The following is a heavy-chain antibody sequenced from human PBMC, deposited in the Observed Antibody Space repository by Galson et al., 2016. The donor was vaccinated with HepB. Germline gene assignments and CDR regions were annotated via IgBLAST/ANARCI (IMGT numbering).Heavy chain of an antibody. CDR3: AHRLVGVSWCLFDH. D-gene: IGHD6-13*01. J-gene: IGHJ4*02. CDR2: IFWDDDK. Sequence: PALVKPTQTLTLTCTFSGFSLTTSGVGVGWIRQPPGKALEWLALIFWDDDKRYNPSLESRLTITKYTSRNQVVLTMTNMDPVDTATYYCAHRLVGVSWCLFDHWGQGTLVTVSS. CDR1: GFSLTTSGVG. V-gene: IGHV2-5*02.